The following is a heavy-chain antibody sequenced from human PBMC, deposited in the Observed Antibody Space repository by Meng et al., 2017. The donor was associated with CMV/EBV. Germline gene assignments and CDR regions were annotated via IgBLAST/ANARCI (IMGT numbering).Heavy chain of an antibody. J-gene: IGHJ3*02. CDR3: ALRGSSGYWDAFDI. D-gene: IGHD3-22*01. CDR2: MNPNSGNT. Sequence: ASVKVSCKASGYTFTSYDINWVRQATGQGLEWMGWMNPNSGNTGYAQKFQGRVTMTRNTSISTAYMELGSLRSEDTAVYYCALRGSSGYWDAFDIWGQGTMVTVSS. CDR1: GYTFTSYD. V-gene: IGHV1-8*01.